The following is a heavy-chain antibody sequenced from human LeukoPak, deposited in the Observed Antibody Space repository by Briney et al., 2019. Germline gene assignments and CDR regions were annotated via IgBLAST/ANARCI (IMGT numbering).Heavy chain of an antibody. V-gene: IGHV3-30-3*01. CDR3: ARGASGTFSWFDS. J-gene: IGHJ5*01. Sequence: GGSLRLSCAASGFTFINYPIHWVRQAPGKGLEWMAVMSYNGNNKYYADSVKGRFTISRDNSKITLYLQMDRLGPGDTAVYYCARGASGTFSWFDSWGQGTLVTVSS. D-gene: IGHD1-1*01. CDR2: MSYNGNNK. CDR1: GFTFINYP.